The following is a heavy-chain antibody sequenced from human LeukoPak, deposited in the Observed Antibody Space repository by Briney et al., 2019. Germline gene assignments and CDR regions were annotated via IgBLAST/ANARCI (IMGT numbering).Heavy chain of an antibody. D-gene: IGHD6-19*01. Sequence: SETLSLTCTVSGAPISRGGYYWSWIRQHPGKGLEWIGDIYYNGNTYSNPSLKSRITILLDTSKNQFSLRLSSVTAADPAVYYCARGPRSGWYEVEYWGQGTLVTVSS. CDR2: IYYNGNT. V-gene: IGHV4-31*03. CDR1: GAPISRGGYY. CDR3: ARGPRSGWYEVEY. J-gene: IGHJ4*02.